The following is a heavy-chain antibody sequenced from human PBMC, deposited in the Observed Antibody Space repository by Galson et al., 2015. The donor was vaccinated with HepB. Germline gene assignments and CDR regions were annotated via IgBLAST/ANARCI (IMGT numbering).Heavy chain of an antibody. CDR2: ISSSSSYI. D-gene: IGHD2-8*01. J-gene: IGHJ6*02. CDR3: ARDGEDIVLMVYGYYYYGMDV. CDR1: GFTFSSYS. V-gene: IGHV3-21*01. Sequence: SLRLSCAASGFTFSSYSMNWVRQAPGKGLEWVSSISSSSSYIYYADSVKGRFTISRGNAKNSLYLQMNSLRAEDTAAYYCARDGEDIVLMVYGYYYYGMDVWGQGTTVTVSS.